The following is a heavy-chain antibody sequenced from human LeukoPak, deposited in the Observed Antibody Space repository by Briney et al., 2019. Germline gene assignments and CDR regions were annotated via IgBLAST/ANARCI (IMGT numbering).Heavy chain of an antibody. CDR3: ARGYNNYGYVFDI. D-gene: IGHD4-11*01. CDR2: ISSSSIYI. Sequence: GGSLRLSCAASGFTFSSHSMNWVRQAPGKGLEWVSSISSSSIYIYYADSVKGRFTISRDNAKNSLYLQMNSLRAEDTAVYYCARGYNNYGYVFDIWGQGTVVTASS. CDR1: GFTFSSHS. V-gene: IGHV3-21*01. J-gene: IGHJ3*02.